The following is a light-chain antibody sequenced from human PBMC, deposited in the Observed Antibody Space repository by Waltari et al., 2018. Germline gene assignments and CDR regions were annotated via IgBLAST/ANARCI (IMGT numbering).Light chain of an antibody. CDR2: VAD. Sequence: EIVMTQSPATLSVSPGDSATLSCRASQSVNSNLAWYQQKPGQAPRLLIYVADTRATSVHARFSGSGSGTEFTLTINSLQSEDFAVYYCQQYNTWPLTFGGGTKVEIK. V-gene: IGKV3-15*01. J-gene: IGKJ4*01. CDR3: QQYNTWPLT. CDR1: QSVNSN.